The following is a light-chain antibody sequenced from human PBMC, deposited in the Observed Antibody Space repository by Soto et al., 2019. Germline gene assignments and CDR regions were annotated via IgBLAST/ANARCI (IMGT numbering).Light chain of an antibody. CDR2: EVS. CDR3: SSYAGRNTWV. CDR1: SSDVGGYKY. Sequence: QSVLTQPPSASGSPGQSVTISCTGTSSDVGGYKYVSWYQQHPGKAPKLMIFEVSRRPSGVPDRFSGSKSGNTASLTVSGLQAEDEAHYYCSSYAGRNTWVFGGGTKLTVL. J-gene: IGLJ3*02. V-gene: IGLV2-8*01.